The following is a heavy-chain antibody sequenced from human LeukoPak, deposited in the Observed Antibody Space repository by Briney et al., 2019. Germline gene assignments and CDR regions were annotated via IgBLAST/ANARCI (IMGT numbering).Heavy chain of an antibody. Sequence: GGSLRLSCAASGFTFSSYEMNWVRQAPGKGLEWVPYISSSGSTIYYADSVKGRFTISRDNAKNSLYLQMNSLRAEDTAVYYCAREVLTQAIYSGYNAFEIWGQGTMVTVSS. V-gene: IGHV3-48*03. J-gene: IGHJ3*02. D-gene: IGHD5-12*01. CDR1: GFTFSSYE. CDR3: AREVLTQAIYSGYNAFEI. CDR2: ISSSGSTI.